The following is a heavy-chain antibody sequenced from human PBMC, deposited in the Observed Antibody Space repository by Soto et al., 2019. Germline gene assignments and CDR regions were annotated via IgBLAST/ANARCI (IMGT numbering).Heavy chain of an antibody. D-gene: IGHD5-12*01. CDR1: GASISYGGFS. V-gene: IGHV4-30-2*06. Sequence: QLQLQESGSGLVKTSETLSLTCTVSGASISYGGFSWSWIRQSPGKGLEWIGYISHLESTYFHPSFKSRLTMSIYRTRSQFSLKLSSVTAADMAVYYCARGGGYDSFDYWGQGVLVTVSS. CDR2: ISHLEST. CDR3: ARGGGYDSFDY. J-gene: IGHJ4*02.